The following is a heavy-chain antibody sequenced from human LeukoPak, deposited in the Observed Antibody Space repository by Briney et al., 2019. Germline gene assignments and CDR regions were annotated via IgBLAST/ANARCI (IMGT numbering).Heavy chain of an antibody. CDR2: IYSDGST. J-gene: IGHJ4*02. CDR3: MDMSAG. D-gene: IGHD2-2*03. V-gene: IGHV3-53*05. Sequence: GGSLRLSCAVSGFSVSNNYMTWVRQPPGKGLEWVSLIYSDGSTHYADSVKGRFTISRDSSKNTVYLQMNGLRIEDTAVYSCMDMSAGWGQGTLVTVS. CDR1: GFSVSNNY.